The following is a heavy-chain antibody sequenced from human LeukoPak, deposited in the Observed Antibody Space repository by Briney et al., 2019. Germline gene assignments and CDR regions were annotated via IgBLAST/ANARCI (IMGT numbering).Heavy chain of an antibody. CDR1: GFTFSDYA. CDR2: LSYGGTNK. V-gene: IGHV3-30-3*01. CDR3: ARDRSGYANDAFDF. D-gene: IGHD3-3*01. Sequence: GGSLRLSCAASGFTFSDYAMHWVRQAPGKGVEWGAVLSYGGTNKYYADSVKGRFTISRDNSKNTMFLQMNSLRAEDTAVYHCARDRSGYANDAFDFWGQGTMVTVSS. J-gene: IGHJ3*01.